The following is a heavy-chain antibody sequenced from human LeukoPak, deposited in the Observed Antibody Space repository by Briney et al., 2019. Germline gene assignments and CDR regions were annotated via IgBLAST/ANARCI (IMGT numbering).Heavy chain of an antibody. Sequence: GGSLRLSCAASGFTFSSYSMNWVRQAPGKGLEWVSYISSSSSYIYYADSVKGRFTISRDNAKNSLYLQMNSLRAEDTAVYYCARDGYDVDTAMVVPFDYWGQGTLVTVSS. D-gene: IGHD5-18*01. CDR1: GFTFSSYS. J-gene: IGHJ4*02. CDR2: ISSSSSYI. V-gene: IGHV3-21*01. CDR3: ARDGYDVDTAMVVPFDY.